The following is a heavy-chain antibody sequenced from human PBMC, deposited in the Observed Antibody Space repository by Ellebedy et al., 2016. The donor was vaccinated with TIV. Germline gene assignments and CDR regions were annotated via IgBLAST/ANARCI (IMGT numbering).Heavy chain of an antibody. D-gene: IGHD5-18*01. CDR1: GFTFSSYA. J-gene: IGHJ4*02. Sequence: GESLKISCAASGFTFSSYAMAWVRQAPGKGLEWVSGIVGSGSQKYADSVKGRFTISRDNYKRTVDLQMNGLRAEDTAIYFCAKDRTSGDGYWVFDNWGQGTLVSVSS. V-gene: IGHV3-23*01. CDR2: IVGSGS. CDR3: AKDRTSGDGYWVFDN.